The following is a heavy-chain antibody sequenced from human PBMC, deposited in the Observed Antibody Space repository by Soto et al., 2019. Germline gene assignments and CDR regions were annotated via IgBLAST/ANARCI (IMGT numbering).Heavy chain of an antibody. V-gene: IGHV4-39*01. CDR2: IYYSGST. J-gene: IGHJ4*02. CDR1: GGSISSSSYY. Sequence: SETLSLTCTVSGGSISSSSYYWGWIRQPPGKGLEWIGSIYYSGSTYYNPSLKSRVTISVDTSKNQFSLKLSSVTAADTAVYYCARPRGSSSGWYFDYWGQGTLVTVSS. CDR3: ARPRGSSSGWYFDY. D-gene: IGHD6-19*01.